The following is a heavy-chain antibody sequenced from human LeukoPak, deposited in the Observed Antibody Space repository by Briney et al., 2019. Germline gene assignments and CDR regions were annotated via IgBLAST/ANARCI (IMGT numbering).Heavy chain of an antibody. D-gene: IGHD1-26*01. V-gene: IGHV3-48*02. J-gene: IGHJ2*01. CDR1: GFTFSSYS. CDR2: ISSSSNTI. CDR3: ARGPYSGSYYRWYFDL. Sequence: GGSLRLSCAASGFTFSSYSMNWVRQAPGKGLERVSYISSSSNTIHYADSVKGRFTISRDDAKSSLYLQMNSLRDEDTAVYYCARGPYSGSYYRWYFDLWGRGTLVTVSS.